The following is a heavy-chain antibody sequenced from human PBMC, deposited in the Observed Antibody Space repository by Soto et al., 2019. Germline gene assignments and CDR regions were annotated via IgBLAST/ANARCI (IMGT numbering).Heavy chain of an antibody. CDR1: GYTLTELS. D-gene: IGHD2-21*01. V-gene: IGHV1-24*01. CDR3: ATDRFVQAIHVGRFDP. Sequence: ASVKVSCKVSGYTLTELSMHWVRQAPGKGLEWMGGFDPEDGETIYAQKFQGRVTMTEDTSTDTAYMELSSLRSEDTAVYYCATDRFVQAIHVGRFDPWGQGTLVTVSS. J-gene: IGHJ5*02. CDR2: FDPEDGET.